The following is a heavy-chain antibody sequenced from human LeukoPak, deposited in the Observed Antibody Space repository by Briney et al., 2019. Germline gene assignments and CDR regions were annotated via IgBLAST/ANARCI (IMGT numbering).Heavy chain of an antibody. CDR2: INPNSGGA. D-gene: IGHD2-15*01. J-gene: IGHJ4*02. CDR1: GYTFTGYY. CDR3: ARERTLTSCYDY. V-gene: IGHV1-2*02. Sequence: GASVKVSCKASGYTFTGYYMHWVRQAPGQGLEWMGWINPNSGGANYAQKFQGRVTMTRDTSISTAYMELSRLRSDDTAVYYCARERTLTSCYDYWGQGTLVTVSS.